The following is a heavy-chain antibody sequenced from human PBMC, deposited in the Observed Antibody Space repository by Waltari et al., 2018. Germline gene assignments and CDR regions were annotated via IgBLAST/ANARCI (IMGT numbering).Heavy chain of an antibody. V-gene: IGHV3-30*04. Sequence: QVQLVESGGGVVQPGRSLRPFCAGSEFTFSSYAMHWVRQAPGKGLKWVAVISYNERNIYYVDSVKGRFIISRDNSNKMLYLQMNNLRTEDTAVYYCARDYCDRTNCHGMDVWGQGTTVIVSS. J-gene: IGHJ6*02. D-gene: IGHD3-22*01. CDR2: ISYNERNI. CDR1: EFTFSSYA. CDR3: ARDYCDRTNCHGMDV.